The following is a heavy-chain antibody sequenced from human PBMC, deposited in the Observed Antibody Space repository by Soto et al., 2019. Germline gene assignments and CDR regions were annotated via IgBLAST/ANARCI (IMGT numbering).Heavy chain of an antibody. D-gene: IGHD3-9*01. J-gene: IGHJ4*02. CDR1: GYTFIDYY. CDR3: ARPPGYISDWYYFDL. Sequence: QVQLVQSGAEVKKPGASVKVSCEASGYTFIDYYMHWVRQAPGQWFEWMGRISPRSGGTNYAQKFQGRVTMTGDTSLNTAYMELSSLISEDTAVYYCARPPGYISDWYYFDLWGQGTLVTVSS. CDR2: ISPRSGGT. V-gene: IGHV1-2*02.